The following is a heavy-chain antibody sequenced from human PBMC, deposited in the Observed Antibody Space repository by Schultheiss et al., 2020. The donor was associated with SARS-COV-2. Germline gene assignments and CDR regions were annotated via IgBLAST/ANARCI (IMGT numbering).Heavy chain of an antibody. J-gene: IGHJ4*02. CDR1: GFTFSSYS. D-gene: IGHD4-23*01. CDR2: IKQDGSEK. CDR3: VKEGLGDGKAAAPR. V-gene: IGHV3-7*01. Sequence: GGSLRLSCAASGFTFSSYSMNWVRQAPGKGLECVANIKQDGSEKYYVDSVKGRFTISRDNSKNTLYLQMSSLRAEDTAVYYCVKEGLGDGKAAAPRWGQGTLVTVSS.